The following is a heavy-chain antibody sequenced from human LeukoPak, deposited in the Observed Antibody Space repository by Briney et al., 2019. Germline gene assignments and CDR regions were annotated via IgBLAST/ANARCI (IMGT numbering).Heavy chain of an antibody. Sequence: QPGGSLGLSCAASGFTFSSYAMHWVRQAPGKGLEWVAVISYDGSNKYYADSVKGRFTISRDNSKNTLYLQMNSLRAEDTAVYYCATLGSHFDYWGQGTLVTVSS. CDR3: ATLGSHFDY. D-gene: IGHD3-10*01. CDR2: ISYDGSNK. V-gene: IGHV3-30*04. CDR1: GFTFSSYA. J-gene: IGHJ4*02.